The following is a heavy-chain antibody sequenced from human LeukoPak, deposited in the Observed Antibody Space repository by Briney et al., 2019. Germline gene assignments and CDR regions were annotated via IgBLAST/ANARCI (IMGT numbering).Heavy chain of an antibody. V-gene: IGHV3-21*01. J-gene: IGHJ5*02. CDR3: ASSGWGNWFDP. CDR2: ISSTSSYI. Sequence: PGGSLRLSCAASGFTFSSYSMNWVRQAPGKGLEWVSSISSTSSYIYYADSVKGRFTISRDNAKNSLYLQMNSLRAEDTAVYYCASSGWGNWFDPWGQGTLVTVSS. D-gene: IGHD6-19*01. CDR1: GFTFSSYS.